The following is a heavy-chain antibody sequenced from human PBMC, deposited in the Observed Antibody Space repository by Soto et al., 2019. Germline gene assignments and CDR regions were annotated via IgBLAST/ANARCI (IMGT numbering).Heavy chain of an antibody. J-gene: IGHJ4*02. V-gene: IGHV3-23*01. CDR2: ISNTGGGT. CDR3: SKRPSYDFVG. D-gene: IGHD3-16*01. Sequence: EVQLLESGGGLVQPGVSLRLSCAASGFTFSTYAMSWVRQAPGKGLEWVSSISNTGGGTFYADSVKGRFTISRDNSKNTLYLQMNSLGAEDTAVYYCSKRPSYDFVGWGQGTLVTVSS. CDR1: GFTFSTYA.